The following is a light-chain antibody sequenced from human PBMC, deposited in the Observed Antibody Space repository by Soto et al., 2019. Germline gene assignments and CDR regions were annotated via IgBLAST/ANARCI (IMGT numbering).Light chain of an antibody. Sequence: DLQMTQSPSSLSASVGDRVTITCRASQSISSYLNWYQQKPGKAPKFLIYAASSLQSGVPSRFSGSGSGTDFTLTISSLQPEDFATYYCQQSYSTPITFGQGTRLEIK. V-gene: IGKV1-39*01. CDR3: QQSYSTPIT. CDR2: AAS. J-gene: IGKJ5*01. CDR1: QSISSY.